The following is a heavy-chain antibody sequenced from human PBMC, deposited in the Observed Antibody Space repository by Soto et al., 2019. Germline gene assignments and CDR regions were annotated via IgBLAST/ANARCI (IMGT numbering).Heavy chain of an antibody. CDR3: AKDLKVYAIAVKWFDP. Sequence: GSLRLSCAASGFTFSSYAMSWVRQAPGKGLEWVSAISGSGGSTYYADSVKGRFTISRDNSKNTLYLQMNSLRAEDTAVYYCAKDLKVYAIAVKWFDPCGQRTLVTVCS. J-gene: IGHJ5*02. CDR2: ISGSGGST. CDR1: GFTFSSYA. D-gene: IGHD2-8*01. V-gene: IGHV3-23*01.